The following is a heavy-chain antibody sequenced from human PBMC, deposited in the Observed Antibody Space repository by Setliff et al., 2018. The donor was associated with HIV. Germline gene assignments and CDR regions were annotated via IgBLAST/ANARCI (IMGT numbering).Heavy chain of an antibody. CDR1: GFTFSDYY. Sequence: GGSLRLSCAASGFTFSDYYMSWIRQAPGKGLEWVSYITGSSSYTNYADSVKGRFTISRDNAKNSLYLQMNSLRAEDTALYYCAKDRVGYCSSISCPGGFDYWGQGTLVTVSS. CDR3: AKDRVGYCSSISCPGGFDY. D-gene: IGHD2-2*03. J-gene: IGHJ4*02. CDR2: ITGSSSYT. V-gene: IGHV3-11*05.